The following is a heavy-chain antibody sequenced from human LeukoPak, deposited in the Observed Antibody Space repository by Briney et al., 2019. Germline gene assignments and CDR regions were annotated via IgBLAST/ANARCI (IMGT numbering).Heavy chain of an antibody. J-gene: IGHJ4*02. Sequence: GESLKISCKGSGYTFTTYWIGWVRQMPGKGLEWMGIIYPGDSDTRYSPSFQGQVTISADKSISTAYLQWSSLKALDTAIYYCARHLFPDYGDYADYWGQGALVTVSS. CDR2: IYPGDSDT. CDR1: GYTFTTYW. CDR3: ARHLFPDYGDYADY. V-gene: IGHV5-51*01. D-gene: IGHD4-17*01.